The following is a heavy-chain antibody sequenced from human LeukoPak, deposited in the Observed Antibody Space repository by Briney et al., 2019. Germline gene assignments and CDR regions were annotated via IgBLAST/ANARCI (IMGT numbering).Heavy chain of an antibody. D-gene: IGHD3-22*01. CDR2: ISGSGGST. Sequence: GGSLRLSCAASGFTFSSYAMSWVRQAPGKGLEWVSAISGSGGSTYYADSVKGRFTISVDHSKNPLYLQMNSLRAEDTAVYYCAKDASYDSSGLYYYYYMDVWGKGTTVTVSS. V-gene: IGHV3-23*01. CDR1: GFTFSSYA. CDR3: AKDASYDSSGLYYYYYMDV. J-gene: IGHJ6*03.